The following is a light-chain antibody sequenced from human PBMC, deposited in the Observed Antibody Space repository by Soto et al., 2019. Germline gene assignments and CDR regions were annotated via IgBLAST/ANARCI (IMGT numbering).Light chain of an antibody. CDR3: QTWDTGARVV. J-gene: IGLJ2*01. CDR1: SGHSSYA. CDR2: LSSDGSH. Sequence: QPVLTQSPSASASLGASVKLTCTLSSGHSSYAIAWHQQQPEKGPRYLMKLSSDGSHSKGDGIPDRFSGSSSGAERYLTISSLQSEDEADYYCQTWDTGARVVFGGGTKPTVL. V-gene: IGLV4-69*01.